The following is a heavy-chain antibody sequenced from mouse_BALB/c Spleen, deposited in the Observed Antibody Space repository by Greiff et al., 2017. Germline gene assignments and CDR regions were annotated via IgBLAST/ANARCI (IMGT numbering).Heavy chain of an antibody. CDR1: GFTFSSFG. CDR2: ISSGSSTI. Sequence: EVQRVESGGGLVQPGGSRKLSCAASGFTFSSFGMHWVRQAPEKGLEWVAYISSGSSTIYYADTVKGRFTISRDNPKNTLFLQMTSLRSEDTAMYYCARDYDEDYFDYWGQGTTLTVSS. CDR3: ARDYDEDYFDY. D-gene: IGHD2-4*01. V-gene: IGHV5-17*02. J-gene: IGHJ2*01.